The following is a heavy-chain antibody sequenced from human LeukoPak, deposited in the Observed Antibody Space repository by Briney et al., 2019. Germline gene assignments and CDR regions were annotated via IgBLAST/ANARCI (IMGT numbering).Heavy chain of an antibody. D-gene: IGHD4-23*01. CDR2: MKEDGGAI. CDR1: ALTFSSYW. Sequence: PGGSLRLSCEASALTFSSYWRSWVRRAPGKGLEWVANMKEDGGAINNVDSVRGRFTISRDNAKNSLFLQMNSLRVEDTAVYYCARDRGYSTFDYWGQGTLVTVSS. J-gene: IGHJ4*02. V-gene: IGHV3-7*01. CDR3: ARDRGYSTFDY.